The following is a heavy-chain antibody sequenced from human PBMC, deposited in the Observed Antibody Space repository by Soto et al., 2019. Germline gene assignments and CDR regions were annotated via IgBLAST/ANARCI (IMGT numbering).Heavy chain of an antibody. J-gene: IGHJ5*02. Sequence: QVQLVQSGTEVKKPGASVTVSCKSSGYTFTDFYLHWLRPAPGQGLEWVGWINPKTGDTKSSQKFQGRVTMSRDTSVSTAYIDLTSLTSDDTAMYYCATGTNGTTGWYHPWGQGTRVTVSS. CDR3: ATGTNGTTGWYHP. CDR1: GYTFTDFY. V-gene: IGHV1-2*02. CDR2: INPKTGDT. D-gene: IGHD1-1*01.